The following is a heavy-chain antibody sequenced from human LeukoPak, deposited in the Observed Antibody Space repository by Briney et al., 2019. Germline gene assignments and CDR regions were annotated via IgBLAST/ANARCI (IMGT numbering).Heavy chain of an antibody. CDR2: IYYSGST. CDR1: GGSISSGGYY. Sequence: SQTLSLTCTVSGGSISSGGYYWSWIRQHPGKALEWIGYIYYSGSTYYNPSLKSRVTISVDTSKNQFSLKLSSVTAADTAVYYCAREMINQYIWFDPWGQGTLVTVSS. V-gene: IGHV4-31*03. CDR3: AREMINQYIWFDP. D-gene: IGHD3-22*01. J-gene: IGHJ5*02.